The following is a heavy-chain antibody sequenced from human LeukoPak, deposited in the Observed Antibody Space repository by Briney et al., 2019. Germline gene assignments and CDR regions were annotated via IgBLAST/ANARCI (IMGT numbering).Heavy chain of an antibody. Sequence: GGSPRLSCAASGFTFSSYEMNWVRQAPGKGLEWVSYISSSGSTIYYADSVKGRFTISRDNAKNPLYLQMNGLRAEDTAVYYCGAGFLEWLLYDYYYGMDVWGQGTTVTVSS. CDR3: GAGFLEWLLYDYYYGMDV. J-gene: IGHJ6*02. D-gene: IGHD3-3*01. CDR1: GFTFSSYE. V-gene: IGHV3-48*03. CDR2: ISSSGSTI.